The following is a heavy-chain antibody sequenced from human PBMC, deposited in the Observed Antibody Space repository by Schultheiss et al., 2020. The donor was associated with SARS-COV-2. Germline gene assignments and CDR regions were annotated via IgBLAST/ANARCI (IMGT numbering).Heavy chain of an antibody. CDR3: ARVATDYDFWSGYDHDAFDI. CDR1: GGSISSYY. CDR2: IYHSGST. V-gene: IGHV4-59*12. D-gene: IGHD3-3*01. Sequence: SQTLSLTCTVSGGSISSYYWSWIRQPPGKGLEWIGSIYHSGSTNYNPSLKSRVTISVDTSKNQFSLKLSSVTAADTAVYYCARVATDYDFWSGYDHDAFDIWGQGTMVTVSS. J-gene: IGHJ3*02.